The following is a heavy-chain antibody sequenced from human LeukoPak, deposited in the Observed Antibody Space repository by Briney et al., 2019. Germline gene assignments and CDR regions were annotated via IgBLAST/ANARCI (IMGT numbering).Heavy chain of an antibody. CDR1: GFTFSNYA. V-gene: IGHV3-64*02. CDR2: ISNNGGAT. D-gene: IGHD6-13*01. CDR3: ARYTSSWYDY. Sequence: GGSLRLSCAASGFTFSNYAMHWGRQAPGKGLEYVSAISNNGGATYYADSVKGRFTISRDNSTNALFLQMGSLRAEDMAVYYCARYTSSWYDYWGQGPLVTVSS. J-gene: IGHJ4*02.